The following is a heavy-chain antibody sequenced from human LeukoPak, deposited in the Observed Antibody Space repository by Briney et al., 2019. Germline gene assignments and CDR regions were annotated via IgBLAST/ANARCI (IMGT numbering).Heavy chain of an antibody. D-gene: IGHD3-3*01. CDR1: GFTFSRYS. CDR2: ISSSSSTI. Sequence: GGSLRLSCAASGFTFSRYSMNWVRQAPGKGLEWVSYISSSSSTIYYADSVKGRFTISRDNSKNTLYLQMNSLRAEDTAVYYCAKWYYDFWSGYYKGGYFDYWGQGTLVTVSS. CDR3: AKWYYDFWSGYYKGGYFDY. V-gene: IGHV3-48*01. J-gene: IGHJ4*02.